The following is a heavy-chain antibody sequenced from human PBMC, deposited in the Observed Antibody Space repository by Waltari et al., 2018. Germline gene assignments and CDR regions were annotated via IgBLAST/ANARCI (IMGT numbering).Heavy chain of an antibody. Sequence: EVQLVQSGAEVKKPGESLKISCKGSGYSFTSYWIGWVRQMPGKGMEWMGIIYPGDSDTRYSPSFQGQVTISADKSISTAYLQWSSLKASDTAMYYCARRGSYCSGGSCYHYWYFDLWGRGTLVTVSS. CDR1: GYSFTSYW. D-gene: IGHD2-15*01. V-gene: IGHV5-51*01. CDR3: ARRGSYCSGGSCYHYWYFDL. J-gene: IGHJ2*01. CDR2: IYPGDSDT.